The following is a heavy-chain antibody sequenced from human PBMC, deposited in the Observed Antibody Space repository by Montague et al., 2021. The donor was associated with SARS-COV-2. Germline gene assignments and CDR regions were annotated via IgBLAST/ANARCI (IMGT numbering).Heavy chain of an antibody. D-gene: IGHD6-19*01. CDR1: GFTVTTYV. J-gene: IGHJ4*02. Sequence: SLRLSCAASGFTVTTYVYHWVRQAPGGGLEWVALFPSDGGHTQYSDSVXGRFTIYRDTSISTLYLQMDSLRPADTAVYFCAREIGTSGWAGFFDFRGQGTLVTVSP. CDR3: AREIGTSGWAGFFDF. V-gene: IGHV3-30-3*01. CDR2: FPSDGGHT.